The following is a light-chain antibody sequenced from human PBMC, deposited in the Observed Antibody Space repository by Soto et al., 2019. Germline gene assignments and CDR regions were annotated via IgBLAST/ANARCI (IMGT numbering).Light chain of an antibody. Sequence: QSVLTQPASVSGSPGQSITISCTGTSSDVGSYNLVSWHQQHPGKAPKLMIYEGSKRPSGVSNRFSGSKSGNTASLTISGLQAEDEADYYCCSYAGSSTLGVVFGGGTKLTVL. CDR3: CSYAGSSTLGVV. J-gene: IGLJ2*01. CDR1: SSDVGSYNL. CDR2: EGS. V-gene: IGLV2-23*03.